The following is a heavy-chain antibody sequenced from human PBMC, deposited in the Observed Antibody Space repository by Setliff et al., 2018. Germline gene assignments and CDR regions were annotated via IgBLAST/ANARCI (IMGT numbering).Heavy chain of an antibody. V-gene: IGHV3-72*01. D-gene: IGHD3-10*01. Sequence: PGGSLRLSCAVSGFTFSDHYMDWVRQAPGKGLEWVGRIRNKPNAYLTQYAASVEGRFTISRDDSKNSLYLQMNNLRTDDTAIYYCARAGYGKGYDYWGQGTLVTVSS. J-gene: IGHJ4*01. CDR2: IRNKPNAYLT. CDR3: ARAGYGKGYDY. CDR1: GFTFSDHY.